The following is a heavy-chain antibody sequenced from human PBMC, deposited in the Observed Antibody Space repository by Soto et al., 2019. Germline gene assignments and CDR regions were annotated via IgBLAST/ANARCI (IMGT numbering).Heavy chain of an antibody. CDR2: ISSSGGST. D-gene: IGHD2-2*01. CDR1: GFTFSSYA. Sequence: EVQLLESGGGLVQPGGSLRLSCAASGFTFSSYAMSWVRQAPGKGLEGVSAISSSGGSTFYADSVKGRFTISRDNSKNTLYLQMNSLRAGDAAVYYCAKAPRLTSCPDYWGQGTLVTVSS. V-gene: IGHV3-23*01. J-gene: IGHJ4*02. CDR3: AKAPRLTSCPDY.